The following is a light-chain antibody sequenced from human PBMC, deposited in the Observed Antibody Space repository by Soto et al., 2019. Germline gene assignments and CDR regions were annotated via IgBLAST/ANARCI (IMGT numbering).Light chain of an antibody. Sequence: QSALTQPPSVSGAPGLRVTIACTGSNSNIGADFGVHWYRHLPGTAPKLLIFNDHNRPSGVPDRFSGSKSGTSASLAITGLQAEDEADYYCQSYDSSLSGYVFGSGTKLTVL. CDR2: NDH. V-gene: IGLV1-40*01. CDR3: QSYDSSLSGYV. J-gene: IGLJ1*01. CDR1: NSNIGADFG.